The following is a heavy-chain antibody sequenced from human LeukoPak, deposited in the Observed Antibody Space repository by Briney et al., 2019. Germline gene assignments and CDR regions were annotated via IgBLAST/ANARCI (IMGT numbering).Heavy chain of an antibody. CDR3: ARDRLLWFGEPRAYYYYGMDV. D-gene: IGHD3-10*01. CDR1: GFTFSSYA. V-gene: IGHV3-7*01. J-gene: IGHJ6*02. Sequence: GGSLRLSCAASGFTFSSYAMSWVRQAPGKGLEWVANIKQDGSEKYYVDSVKGRFTISRDNAKNSLYLQMNSLRAEDTAVYYCARDRLLWFGEPRAYYYYGMDVWGQGTTVTVSS. CDR2: IKQDGSEK.